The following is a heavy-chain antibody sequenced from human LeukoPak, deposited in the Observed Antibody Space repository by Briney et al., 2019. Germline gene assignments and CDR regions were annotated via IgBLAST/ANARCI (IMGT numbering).Heavy chain of an antibody. J-gene: IGHJ4*02. D-gene: IGHD6-13*01. CDR1: GGSFSGYY. CDR3: ARGFSSSNSTTQFDY. CDR2: INHSGST. V-gene: IGHV4-34*01. Sequence: SETLSLTCAVYGGSFSGYYWSWIRQPPGKGLEWIGEINHSGSTNYNPSLKSRVTISVDTSTNQFSLKLSSVTAADTAVYYCARGFSSSNSTTQFDYWGQGTLVTVSS.